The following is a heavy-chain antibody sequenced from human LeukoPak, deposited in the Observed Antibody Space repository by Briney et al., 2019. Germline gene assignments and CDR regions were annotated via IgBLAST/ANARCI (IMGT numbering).Heavy chain of an antibody. Sequence: GESLKISSEGCGYSFNRYLIGWVRQMRRKGLEWIGIIYPGDSNTRSSTSFQGEAIISADKSVSAAYLLCTILYASDSVMYYGVLSPRKVWYTDLWGRASLVTASS. J-gene: IGHJ2*01. V-gene: IGHV5-51*01. CDR2: IYPGDSNT. CDR1: GYSFNRYL. CDR3: VLSPRKVWYTDL.